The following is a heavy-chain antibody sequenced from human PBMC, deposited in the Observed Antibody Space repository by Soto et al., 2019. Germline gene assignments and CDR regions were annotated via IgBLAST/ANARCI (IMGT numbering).Heavy chain of an antibody. Sequence: QVQLVESGGGVVQPGASLTLSCAASGFRVSGFGMHWVRQAPGKGLEWVAVISFDASEKFYVDSVKGRFSISRDDSHSKAFLQMNSLRREDTGVYYCARDLGGYVHLWDKSNYWGQGTLVNVS. V-gene: IGHV3-30*04. CDR2: ISFDASEK. CDR3: ARDLGGYVHLWDKSNY. D-gene: IGHD5-12*01. J-gene: IGHJ1*01. CDR1: GFRVSGFG.